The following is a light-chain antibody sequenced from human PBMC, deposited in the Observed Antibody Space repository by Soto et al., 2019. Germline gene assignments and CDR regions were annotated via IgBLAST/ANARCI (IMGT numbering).Light chain of an antibody. CDR3: QHYGYPQWT. Sequence: EVVLTQSPATLSLSPGDRVALSCRASQSVGTSLAWYQQKPGQTPRLLIYEAAIRATGIPARFSASGSGTDFILTISSLQPEDFAVYYCQHYGYPQWTFGQGTKVEI. J-gene: IGKJ1*01. CDR2: EAA. CDR1: QSVGTS. V-gene: IGKV3-11*01.